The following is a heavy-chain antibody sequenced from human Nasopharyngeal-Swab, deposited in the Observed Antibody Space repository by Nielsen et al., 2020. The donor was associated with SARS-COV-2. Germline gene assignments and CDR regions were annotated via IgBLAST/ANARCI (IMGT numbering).Heavy chain of an antibody. V-gene: IGHV4-61*08. CDR2: IYYSGST. D-gene: IGHD2-15*01. J-gene: IGHJ6*03. CDR3: ARDSTPVYYYYYMDV. Sequence: SETLSLTCTVSGGSISSGGYYWSWIRQPPGRGLEWIGSIYYSGSTNYNPSLKSRVTISVDTSKNQFSLKLSSVTAADTAVYYCARDSTPVYYYYYMDVWGKGTTVTVSS. CDR1: GGSISSGGYY.